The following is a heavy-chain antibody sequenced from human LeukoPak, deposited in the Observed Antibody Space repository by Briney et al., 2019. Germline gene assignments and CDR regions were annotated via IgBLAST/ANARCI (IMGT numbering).Heavy chain of an antibody. Sequence: TWGSLTLSCAASGFTFSSYGMHWVRQAQGQGLEWVAVIWYDGSNKYYADSVKGRFTISRDNSKNTLYLQMNSLRAADTAAYYCAKDSGQWLVKSQSDYWGQGTLVTVSS. D-gene: IGHD6-19*01. CDR3: AKDSGQWLVKSQSDY. V-gene: IGHV3-33*06. CDR2: IWYDGSNK. J-gene: IGHJ4*02. CDR1: GFTFSSYG.